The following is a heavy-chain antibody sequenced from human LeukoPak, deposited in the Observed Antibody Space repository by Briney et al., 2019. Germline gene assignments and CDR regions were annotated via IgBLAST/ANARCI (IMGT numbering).Heavy chain of an antibody. CDR2: IIPIFGTA. Sequence: SVKVSCKASGGTFSSYAISWVRQAPGQGLEWMGGIIPIFGTANYAQKLQGRVAITADESTSTAYMELSSLRSEDTAVYYCARPGVPAAIVYYFDYWGQGTLVTVSS. D-gene: IGHD2-2*01. V-gene: IGHV1-69*01. CDR1: GGTFSSYA. J-gene: IGHJ4*02. CDR3: ARPGVPAAIVYYFDY.